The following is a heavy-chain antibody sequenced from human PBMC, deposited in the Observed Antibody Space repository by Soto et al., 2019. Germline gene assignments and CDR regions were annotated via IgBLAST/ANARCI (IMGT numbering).Heavy chain of an antibody. J-gene: IGHJ3*02. Sequence: SLSLSCADSGFTFSSYAMSWVRQAPGKGLEWVSAISGSGGSTYYADSVKGRFTISRDNSKNTLYLQMNSLRAEDTAVYYCEKYLYAPILIAVPNDAFDIWGQGTMVTVSS. CDR1: GFTFSSYA. CDR2: ISGSGGST. CDR3: EKYLYAPILIAVPNDAFDI. V-gene: IGHV3-23*01. D-gene: IGHD2-8*01.